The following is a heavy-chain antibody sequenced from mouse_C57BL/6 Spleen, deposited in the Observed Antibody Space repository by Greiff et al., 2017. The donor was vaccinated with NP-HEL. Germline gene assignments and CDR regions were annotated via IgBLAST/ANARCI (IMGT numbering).Heavy chain of an antibody. CDR3: ARSAYYSNYDAMDY. V-gene: IGHV5-17*01. Sequence: EVKLMESGGGLVKPGGSLKLSCAASGFTFSDYGMHWVRQAPEKGLEWVAYISSGSSTIYYADTVKGRFTISRDNAKNTLFLQMTSLRSEDTAMYYCARSAYYSNYDAMDYWGQGTSVTVSS. J-gene: IGHJ4*01. D-gene: IGHD2-5*01. CDR2: ISSGSSTI. CDR1: GFTFSDYG.